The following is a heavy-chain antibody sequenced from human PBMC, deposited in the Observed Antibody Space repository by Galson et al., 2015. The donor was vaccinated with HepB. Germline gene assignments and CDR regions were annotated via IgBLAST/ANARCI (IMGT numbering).Heavy chain of an antibody. CDR2: ISYDGSNK. D-gene: IGHD6-19*01. Sequence: SLRLSCAASGFTFSNYGMLWVRQAPGKGLEWVAVISYDGSNKYYADSVKGRFTISRDNSKNTLHLQLNSLRAEDTALYYCAKDPYLNSALAGTMAGFDYWGQGTLVTVSS. CDR3: AKDPYLNSALAGTMAGFDY. CDR1: GFTFSNYG. V-gene: IGHV3-30*18. J-gene: IGHJ4*02.